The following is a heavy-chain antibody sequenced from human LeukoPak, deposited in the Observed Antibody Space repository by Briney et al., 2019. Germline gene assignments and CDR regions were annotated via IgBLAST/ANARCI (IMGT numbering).Heavy chain of an antibody. V-gene: IGHV1-69*13. CDR2: IIPIFGTA. CDR1: GGTFSSYA. D-gene: IGHD2-15*01. CDR3: ARDSVYCSGGSCRSY. J-gene: IGHJ4*02. Sequence: ASVKVSCKASGGTFSSYAISWVRQAPGQGLEWMGGIIPIFGTANYAQKFQGRVTITADESTSTAYMELSSLRSEDTAVYYCARDSVYCSGGSCRSYWGQGTLVSVSS.